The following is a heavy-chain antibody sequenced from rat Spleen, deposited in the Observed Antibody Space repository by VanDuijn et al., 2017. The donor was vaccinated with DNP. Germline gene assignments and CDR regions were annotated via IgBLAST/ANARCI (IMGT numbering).Heavy chain of an antibody. CDR1: GFIFSNYW. V-gene: IGHV5-31*01. D-gene: IGHD4-3*01. J-gene: IGHJ2*01. CDR2: ISSTADNT. Sequence: EVQLVESGGGPVQPGRSLKLSCVASGFIFSNYWMTWIRQAPGKGLEWVASISSTADNTYYSDSVKDRFSLSRDNAKSTLYLQMDSLRSEDTATYYCASHNSGYFDYWGQGVMVTVSS. CDR3: ASHNSGYFDY.